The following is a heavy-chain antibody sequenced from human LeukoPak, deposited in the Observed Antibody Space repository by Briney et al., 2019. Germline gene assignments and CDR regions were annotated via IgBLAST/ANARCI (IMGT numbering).Heavy chain of an antibody. J-gene: IGHJ3*02. D-gene: IGHD2-15*01. V-gene: IGHV3-53*01. Sequence: GGSLRLSCAASGFTVSSHYISWVRQAPGKGLEWVSVIYSGGSTYYADSVKGRFTISRDNAKNSLYLQMNSLRAEDTAVYYCAREGVVVVAASDINAFDIWGQGTMVTVSS. CDR1: GFTVSSHY. CDR2: IYSGGST. CDR3: AREGVVVVAASDINAFDI.